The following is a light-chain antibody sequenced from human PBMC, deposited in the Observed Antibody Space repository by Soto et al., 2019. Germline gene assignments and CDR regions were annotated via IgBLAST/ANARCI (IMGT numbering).Light chain of an antibody. CDR3: QQTYSPPWT. Sequence: DIQMTQSPSSLSASVGDRVTITCRASQNIRSYVNWYQQKAGKAPNLLIYAAASLQSGVPSRFRGFGAGTDFTFTITSLQAEDFATSYCQQTYSPPWTFGQGTKVDIK. J-gene: IGKJ1*01. V-gene: IGKV1-39*01. CDR2: AAA. CDR1: QNIRSY.